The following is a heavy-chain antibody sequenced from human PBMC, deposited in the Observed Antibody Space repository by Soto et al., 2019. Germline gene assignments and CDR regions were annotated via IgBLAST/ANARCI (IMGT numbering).Heavy chain of an antibody. D-gene: IGHD3-9*01. CDR1: GGSISSGGYY. V-gene: IGHV4-31*03. CDR3: ARDHISIYDILTGYSNYYYYYGMDV. CDR2: IYYSGST. Sequence: SETLSLTCTVSGGSISSGGYYWSWIRQHPGKGLEWIGYIYYSGSTYYNPSLKSRVTISVDTSKNQFSLKLSSVTAADTAVYYCARDHISIYDILTGYSNYYYYYGMDVWGQGTTVTVSS. J-gene: IGHJ6*02.